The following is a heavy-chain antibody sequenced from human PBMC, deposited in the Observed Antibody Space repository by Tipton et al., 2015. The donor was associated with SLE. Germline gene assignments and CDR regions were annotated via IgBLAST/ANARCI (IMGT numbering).Heavy chain of an antibody. CDR3: ARDQVGLGDFGF. Sequence: GLVKPSETLSLTCTVSGGSIRSYYWSWIRQSPGKGLEWIGYIHHSGSTNYNPTLESRVTISLDTSRNQISLRLTSVTAADTAVYFCARDQVGLGDFGFWGQGTLVTVSS. J-gene: IGHJ4*02. D-gene: IGHD6-19*01. V-gene: IGHV4-59*01. CDR2: IHHSGST. CDR1: GGSIRSYY.